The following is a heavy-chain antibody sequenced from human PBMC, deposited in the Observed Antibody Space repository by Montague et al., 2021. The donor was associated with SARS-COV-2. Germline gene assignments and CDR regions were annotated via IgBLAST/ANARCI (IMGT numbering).Heavy chain of an antibody. V-gene: IGHV3-33*01. CDR1: GFTFSSYG. J-gene: IGHJ6*02. CDR3: ARVVSHYYGMDV. Sequence: SLRLSCAASGFTFSSYGMHWVRQAPGKGLEWVAVIWYDGGNKYYADSVKGRFTISRDNSKNTLYLQMNSLRAEDTAVYYCARVVSHYYGMDVWGQGTTVTVSS. CDR2: IWYDGGNK.